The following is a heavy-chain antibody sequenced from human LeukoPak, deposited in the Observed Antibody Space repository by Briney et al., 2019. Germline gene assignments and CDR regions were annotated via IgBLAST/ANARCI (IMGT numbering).Heavy chain of an antibody. D-gene: IGHD2-8*01. Sequence: GESLKISCKGSGYSFSSHWIGWVRQMPGKGLEWMGIIYPGDSDTRYSPSFQGQVTFSADKSISTAYLQWSSLKASDTAMYYCARPHCTNGVCYYFDYWGQGTLVTVSS. CDR3: ARPHCTNGVCYYFDY. CDR2: IYPGDSDT. V-gene: IGHV5-51*01. J-gene: IGHJ4*02. CDR1: GYSFSSHW.